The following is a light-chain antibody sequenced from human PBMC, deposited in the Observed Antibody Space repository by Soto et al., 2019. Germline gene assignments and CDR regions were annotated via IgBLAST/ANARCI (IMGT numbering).Light chain of an antibody. CDR3: LQHDGYPLT. J-gene: IGKJ4*01. CDR2: AAS. Sequence: AIQMTQSPSSLSASVGDRVTITCRASQGIRNDLDWFQQKPGKAPKLLIYAASNLQSGVPARFSGSGSGTDFTLTISSLQPEDFAMYYCLQHDGYPLTFGGGTKVDIK. CDR1: QGIRND. V-gene: IGKV1-6*01.